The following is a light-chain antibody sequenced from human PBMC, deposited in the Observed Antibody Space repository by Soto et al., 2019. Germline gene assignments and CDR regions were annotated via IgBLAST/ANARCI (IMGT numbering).Light chain of an antibody. CDR3: QAWDSSSTFYV. Sequence: SYELTQPPSVSVSPGQTASITCSGDKLGDKFACWYQQKPGQSPVLVIYQDNKRPSGIPERFSGSNSGNTATLTISGTQAMDEADYYCQAWDSSSTFYVFGTGTKLTVL. CDR1: KLGDKF. V-gene: IGLV3-1*01. J-gene: IGLJ1*01. CDR2: QDN.